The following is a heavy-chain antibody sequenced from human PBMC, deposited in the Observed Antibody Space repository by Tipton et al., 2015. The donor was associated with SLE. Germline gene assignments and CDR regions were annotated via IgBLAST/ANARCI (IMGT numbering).Heavy chain of an antibody. J-gene: IGHJ5*01. Sequence: TLSLTCAVSGSSFSSAYYWGWIRQPPGRGLEWIGSVSHTGSTSYNPSLKSRVTISLDTSKNHFSLRLTSVTAADTAVYYCARGPSSSETYYTWFDSWGQGTLVTVSS. CDR1: GSSFSSAYY. CDR2: VSHTGST. D-gene: IGHD1-26*01. CDR3: ARGPSSSETYYTWFDS. V-gene: IGHV4-38-2*01.